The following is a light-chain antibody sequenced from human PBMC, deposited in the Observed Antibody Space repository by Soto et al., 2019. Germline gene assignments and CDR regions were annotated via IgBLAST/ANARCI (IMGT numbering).Light chain of an antibody. V-gene: IGKV3-15*01. CDR3: QQYNTWHPKMA. J-gene: IGKJ1*01. CDR2: GAS. CDR1: QSVSSD. Sequence: VVTQSPATLSVFPGETATLSCRASQSVSSDLAWYQQRPGQAPRLLIYGASTRATGIPARFRGSGSGTEFTLTNSSLQSEDFATYYCQQYNTWHPKMAFGRGTKVEIK.